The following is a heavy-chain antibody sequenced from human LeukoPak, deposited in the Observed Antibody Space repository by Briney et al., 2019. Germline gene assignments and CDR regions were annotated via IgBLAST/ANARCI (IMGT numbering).Heavy chain of an antibody. CDR3: ARTGSNPYYYYYYMDV. J-gene: IGHJ6*03. D-gene: IGHD1-26*01. CDR2: IKQDGSEK. Sequence: GGSLRLSCAASGFTFSSHWMSWVRQAPGKGLEWVANIKQDGSEKYYVDSVKGRFTISRDNAKNSLYLQMNSLRAEDTAVYYCARTGSNPYYYYYYMDVWGKGTTVTISS. V-gene: IGHV3-7*01. CDR1: GFTFSSHW.